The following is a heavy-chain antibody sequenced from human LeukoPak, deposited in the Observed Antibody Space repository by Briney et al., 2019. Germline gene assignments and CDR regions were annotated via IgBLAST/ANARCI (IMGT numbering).Heavy chain of an antibody. J-gene: IGHJ4*02. D-gene: IGHD2-15*01. CDR1: GFPFSSYV. Sequence: GGSLRLSCAASGFPFSSYVMHWLRQAPGKGLEWVAVIWFDGGKIYYADSVKGRFTISRDNSKNTLYLQMNSLRAEDTAVYYCAKRLLKLIDYWGQGTLVTVPS. V-gene: IGHV3-33*06. CDR2: IWFDGGKI. CDR3: AKRLLKLIDY.